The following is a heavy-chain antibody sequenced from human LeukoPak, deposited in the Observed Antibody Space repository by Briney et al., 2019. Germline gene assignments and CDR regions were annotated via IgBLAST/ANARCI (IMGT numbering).Heavy chain of an antibody. J-gene: IGHJ4*02. CDR1: GFTFRSCA. CDR3: IKDRSGTYSFDY. V-gene: IGHV3-64D*06. CDR2: ITSNGGST. D-gene: IGHD1-26*01. Sequence: GRSLRLSCAASGFTFRSCAMHWVRQAPGKGLEYVSTITSNGGSTYYADSVKGRFTISRDNSKNTLYLQMSSLRTEDTAVYYCIKDRSGTYSFDYWGQGTLVTVSS.